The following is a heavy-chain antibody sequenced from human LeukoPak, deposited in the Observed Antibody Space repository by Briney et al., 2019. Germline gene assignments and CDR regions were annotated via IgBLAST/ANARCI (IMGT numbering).Heavy chain of an antibody. CDR1: GGSISSSSYY. V-gene: IGHV4-39*01. Sequence: KPSETLSLTRTVSGGSISSSSYYWGWIRQPPGKGLEWIGSIYYSGSTYYNPSLKSRVTISVDTSKNQFSLKLSSVTAADTAVYYCARTAAAGTEEVDYWGQGTLVTVSS. D-gene: IGHD6-13*01. CDR3: ARTAAAGTEEVDY. J-gene: IGHJ4*02. CDR2: IYYSGST.